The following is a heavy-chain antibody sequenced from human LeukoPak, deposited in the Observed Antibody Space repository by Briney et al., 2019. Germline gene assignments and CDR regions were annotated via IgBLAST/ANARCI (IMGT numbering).Heavy chain of an antibody. J-gene: IGHJ4*02. CDR1: GGSISSGGYY. Sequence: SETLSLTCTVSGGSISSGGYYWSWIRQHPGKGLEWIGYIYYSGSTYYNPSLKSRVTISVDTSKNQFSLKLSSVTAAGTAVYYCASTVDTAMVNPYCFDYWGQGTLVTVSS. V-gene: IGHV4-31*03. CDR3: ASTVDTAMVNPYCFDY. CDR2: IYYSGST. D-gene: IGHD5-18*01.